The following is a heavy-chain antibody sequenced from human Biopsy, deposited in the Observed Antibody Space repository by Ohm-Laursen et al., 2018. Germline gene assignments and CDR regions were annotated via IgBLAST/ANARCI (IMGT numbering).Heavy chain of an antibody. CDR1: GYTLNELS. CDR2: FAPENGKT. Sequence: ASVKVSCKVSGYTLNELSMHWVRQVPGKGLEWMGGFAPENGKTVYAQNFQARVSLTEDTSTDTAYMELRSLRSDDTAVYYCAIDGNDFLTDYLKIDQWGQGTLVTVSS. V-gene: IGHV1-24*01. D-gene: IGHD3-9*01. J-gene: IGHJ4*02. CDR3: AIDGNDFLTDYLKIDQ.